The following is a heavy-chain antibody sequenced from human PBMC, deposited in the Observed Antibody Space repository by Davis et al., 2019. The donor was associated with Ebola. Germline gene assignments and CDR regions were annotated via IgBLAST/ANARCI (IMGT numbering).Heavy chain of an antibody. J-gene: IGHJ4*02. V-gene: IGHV5-51*01. CDR2: IYPGDSDI. Sequence: GESLKISCKGSGYSFTSYWIGWVRQMPGKGLEWMGIIYPGDSDIRYSPSFQGQVTISADWSISTAYLHWSSLKASDSVMYYCAITPHYYESSGYFDWGQGTLVTVSS. CDR3: AITPHYYESSGYFD. CDR1: GYSFTSYW. D-gene: IGHD3-22*01.